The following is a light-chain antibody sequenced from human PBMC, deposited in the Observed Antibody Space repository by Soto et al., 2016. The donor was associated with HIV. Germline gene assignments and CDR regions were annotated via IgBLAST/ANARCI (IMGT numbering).Light chain of an antibody. CDR2: DDN. Sequence: YELTQPPSVSVAPGKTARITCGGNNIATRSVHWYQQKPGQAPVLVVYDDNDRPSGIPERFSASNSGNTATLTISRVEAGDEADYHCQVWDSTNDHYVFGTGTKVTVL. V-gene: IGLV3-21*03. J-gene: IGLJ1*01. CDR1: NIATRS. CDR3: QVWDSTNDHYV.